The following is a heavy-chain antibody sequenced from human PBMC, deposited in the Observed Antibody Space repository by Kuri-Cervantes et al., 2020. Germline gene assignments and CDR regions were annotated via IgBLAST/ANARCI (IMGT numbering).Heavy chain of an antibody. D-gene: IGHD3-22*01. J-gene: IGHJ4*02. Sequence: ASVKVSCKASGYTFTSYGISWVRQAPGQGLEWMGWTSAHNGDTNYAQKLQGRVTMTTDTSTSTAYMELRSLRSDDTAVYYCARERPYSYDSSAYPPLEYWGQGTLVTVSS. CDR2: TSAHNGDT. CDR1: GYTFTSYG. V-gene: IGHV1-18*01. CDR3: ARERPYSYDSSAYPPLEY.